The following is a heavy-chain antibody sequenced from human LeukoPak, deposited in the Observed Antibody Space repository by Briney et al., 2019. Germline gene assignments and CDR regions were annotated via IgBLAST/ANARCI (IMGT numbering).Heavy chain of an antibody. D-gene: IGHD4-17*01. J-gene: IGHJ4*02. Sequence: PSETLSLTCTVSGVSISSYYWSWLRQPPGKGLEWIGYIYYSGSTNYNPSLKSRVTISVDTSKNQCSLKLSSVTAADTAVYYCARGGSYGDPDAFDYWGQGTLVTVSS. CDR1: GVSISSYY. CDR2: IYYSGST. V-gene: IGHV4-59*01. CDR3: ARGGSYGDPDAFDY.